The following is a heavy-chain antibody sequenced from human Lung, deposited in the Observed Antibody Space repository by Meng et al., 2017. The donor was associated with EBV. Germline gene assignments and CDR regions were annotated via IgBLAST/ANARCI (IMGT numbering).Heavy chain of an antibody. Sequence: QVQLVQSGDELKEPWDLVKVSCQAAGYTFTSSSMNWVRHAPGQGLEWMGWININTGNPTYAQGFTGRFVFSLDTSVSTAYLQIDSLKADDTAVYYCARGNGWRFDYWGQGTLVTVSS. CDR2: ININTGNP. CDR3: ARGNGWRFDY. CDR1: GYTFTSSS. V-gene: IGHV7-4-1*01. J-gene: IGHJ4*02. D-gene: IGHD6-19*01.